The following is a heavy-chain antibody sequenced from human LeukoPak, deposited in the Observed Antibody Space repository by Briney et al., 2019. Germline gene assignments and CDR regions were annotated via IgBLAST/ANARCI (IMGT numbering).Heavy chain of an antibody. J-gene: IGHJ4*02. D-gene: IGHD2-2*01. CDR3: ARRPINCIITNCYVDY. CDR1: VYTFTNFY. Sequence: ASVKVSFKVSVYTFTNFYIHWVRQAPGQGLEWMGWMNPNSGDTSYAREFQDRVTMTRDTSLSTAYMELSRLRSDDTAVYFCARRPINCIITNCYVDYWGQGTLVTVSS. V-gene: IGHV1-2*02. CDR2: MNPNSGDT.